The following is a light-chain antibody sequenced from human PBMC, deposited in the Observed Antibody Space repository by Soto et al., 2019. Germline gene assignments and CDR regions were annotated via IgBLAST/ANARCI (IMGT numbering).Light chain of an antibody. J-gene: IGKJ2*01. Sequence: EIVMTQSPATLSVSPGERATLSCRASQSVSSNLAWYQQKPGQAPRLLIYGASTRGTGIPARFSGSGSGTAFTLTISILQYEDFAVYYCQQYNNWPPLSTFGQGTKREIK. V-gene: IGKV3-15*01. CDR3: QQYNNWPPLST. CDR1: QSVSSN. CDR2: GAS.